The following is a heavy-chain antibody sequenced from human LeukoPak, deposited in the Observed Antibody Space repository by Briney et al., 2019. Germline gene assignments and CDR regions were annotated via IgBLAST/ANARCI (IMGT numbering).Heavy chain of an antibody. V-gene: IGHV3-43*02. J-gene: IGHJ3*02. CDR3: AKVVMGHAFDI. Sequence: PGGSLRLSCAASGFTFSSYAMSWVRQAPGKGLEWVSLISGDGGSTYYADSVKGRFTISRDNSKNSLYLQMNSLRTEDTALYYCAKVVMGHAFDIWGQGTMVTVSS. CDR1: GFTFSSYA. CDR2: ISGDGGST. D-gene: IGHD3-22*01.